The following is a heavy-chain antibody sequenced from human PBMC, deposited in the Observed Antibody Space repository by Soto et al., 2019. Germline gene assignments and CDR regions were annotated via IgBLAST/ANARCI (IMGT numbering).Heavy chain of an antibody. CDR1: GFTFSGDS. J-gene: IGHJ6*02. D-gene: IGHD3-10*02. CDR3: VRDYVMDV. V-gene: IGHV3-21*01. CDR2: ISTTSTYI. Sequence: GSLRLSCAASGFTFSGDSMNWVRQAPGKGLEWVASISTTSTYIYYADSVKGRFTISRDNAKNSLHLQMNSLRAEDTAVYYCVRDYVMDVWGQGTAVTVS.